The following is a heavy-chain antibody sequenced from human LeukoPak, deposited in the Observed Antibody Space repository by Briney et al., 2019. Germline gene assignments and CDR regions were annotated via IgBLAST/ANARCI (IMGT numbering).Heavy chain of an antibody. CDR2: IYTSGST. CDR3: ARIDSSGYPPNLDY. V-gene: IGHV4-61*02. D-gene: IGHD3-22*01. Sequence: SETLSLTCTVSGGSISSGSYYWSWIRQPAGKGLEWIGRIYTSGSTNYNPSLKSRVTISVDTSKNQFSLKLSSVTAADTAVYYCARIDSSGYPPNLDYWGQGTLVTVSS. CDR1: GGSISSGSYY. J-gene: IGHJ4*02.